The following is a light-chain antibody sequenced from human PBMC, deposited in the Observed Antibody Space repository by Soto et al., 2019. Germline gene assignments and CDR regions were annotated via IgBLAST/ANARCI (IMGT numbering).Light chain of an antibody. J-gene: IGKJ1*01. CDR3: QQYNSYSVT. Sequence: DIQMTQSPSTLSASVGDRVTITCRASQSINSWLAWYQQKPGKAPKLLIYKASSLESGVPSRFSGSGSGTEFTLTISSLQPDDFATYYCQQYNSYSVTFGQGTKVDIK. CDR1: QSINSW. CDR2: KAS. V-gene: IGKV1-5*03.